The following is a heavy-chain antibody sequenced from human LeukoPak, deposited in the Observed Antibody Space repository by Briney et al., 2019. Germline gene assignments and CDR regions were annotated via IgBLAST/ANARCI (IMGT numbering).Heavy chain of an antibody. D-gene: IGHD5-24*01. CDR1: GYTFTSYY. Sequence: GASVKVSCKASGYTFTSYYMHWVRQAPGQGLEWMGIINPSGGSTSYAQKFQGRVTMTRDMFTSTVYMELSSLRSEDTAVYYCARASPDRRDGYNSGYFDYWGQGTLVTVSS. CDR2: INPSGGST. J-gene: IGHJ4*02. V-gene: IGHV1-46*01. CDR3: ARASPDRRDGYNSGYFDY.